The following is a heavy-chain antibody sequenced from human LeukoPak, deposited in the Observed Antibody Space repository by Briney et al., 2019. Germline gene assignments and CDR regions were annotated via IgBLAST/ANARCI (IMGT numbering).Heavy chain of an antibody. D-gene: IGHD4-17*01. CDR3: ARGRVGGDLTGVSLY. J-gene: IGHJ4*01. CDR2: ISAYNGNT. Sequence: GASVKVSCKASGYPFDNFGLTWVRQAPGQGLEWMGWISAYNGNTHYAQKFRGRLTLTTETSTSTAYLELRSLKSDDTAVYYCARGRVGGDLTGVSLYWGQGTLVTVSS. CDR1: GYPFDNFG. V-gene: IGHV1-18*01.